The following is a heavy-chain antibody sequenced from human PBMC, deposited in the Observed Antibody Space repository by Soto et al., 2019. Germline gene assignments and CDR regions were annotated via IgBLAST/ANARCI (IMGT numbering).Heavy chain of an antibody. D-gene: IGHD3-16*01. V-gene: IGHV3-30-3*01. Sequence: QVQLVESGGGVVQPGRSLRLSCAASGFTFSSYAMHWVRQAPGKGLEWVAVISYDGSNKYYVDSVKGRFTISRDNSKNTLYLQMNSLRAEDTALYYCARDGGSYWGQGTLVIVSS. CDR2: ISYDGSNK. CDR3: ARDGGSY. CDR1: GFTFSSYA. J-gene: IGHJ4*02.